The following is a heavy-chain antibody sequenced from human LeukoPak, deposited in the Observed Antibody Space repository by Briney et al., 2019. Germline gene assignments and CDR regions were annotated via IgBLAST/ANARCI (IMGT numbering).Heavy chain of an antibody. CDR2: IYHSGST. CDR3: ARDRGYDFWSGYGYYYMDV. J-gene: IGHJ6*03. D-gene: IGHD3-3*01. V-gene: IGHV4-38-2*02. Sequence: SATLSLTCPVSGFSISSGYYWGWVRQPPGKGLEWVGSIYHSGSTYYNPSLKSRVTISVDTSKNQFSLKLSSVTAADTAVYYYARDRGYDFWSGYGYYYMDVWGKGTTVTVSS. CDR1: GFSISSGYY.